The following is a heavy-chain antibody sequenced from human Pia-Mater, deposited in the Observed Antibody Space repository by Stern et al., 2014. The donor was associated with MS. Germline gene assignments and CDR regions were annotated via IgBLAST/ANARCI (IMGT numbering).Heavy chain of an antibody. J-gene: IGHJ4*02. CDR3: ARVRRYHENSGLVDY. D-gene: IGHD3-22*01. CDR1: GGSIRSGGYS. V-gene: IGHV4-30-2*01. Sequence: QLQLQQSGSGLVKPSQTLSLTCAVSGGSIRSGGYSWSWIRPPPGKGLEWIGYISHSGNPYSHPSLTTRVTISIDRSENQFSRKLTSVTAADTAVYYCARVRRYHENSGLVDYWGQGTRVTVSS. CDR2: ISHSGNP.